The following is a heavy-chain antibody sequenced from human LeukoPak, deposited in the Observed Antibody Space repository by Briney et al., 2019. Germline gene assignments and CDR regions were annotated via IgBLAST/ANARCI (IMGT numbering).Heavy chain of an antibody. J-gene: IGHJ5*02. Sequence: AASVKVSCKASGDTFSNYAISWVRQAPGQGLEWMGSVIPIFGTPNNAQKFQGRVTITADKSTNTAYMELSSLRSEDTAVFYCARVAAGGNRFWFDPWGQGTLDTVSS. CDR1: GDTFSNYA. D-gene: IGHD6-13*01. CDR2: VIPIFGTP. CDR3: ARVAAGGNRFWFDP. V-gene: IGHV1-69*06.